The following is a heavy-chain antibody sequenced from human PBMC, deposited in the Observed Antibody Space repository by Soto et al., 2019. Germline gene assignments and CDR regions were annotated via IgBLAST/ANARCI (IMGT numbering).Heavy chain of an antibody. J-gene: IGHJ4*02. V-gene: IGHV1-69*01. CDR3: ARRGTTVNRRFDF. D-gene: IGHD4-4*01. CDR1: GGTSSSYA. CDR2: IIPILDTT. Sequence: QVQVVQSGAAVKKPGASVRVSCKASGGTSSSYAITWMRQAPGQGLEWMGGIIPILDTTDYAQKFQGRVTFTADESTSTVYMELSSLTSEDTAVYYCARRGTTVNRRFDFWGQGTLVTVSS.